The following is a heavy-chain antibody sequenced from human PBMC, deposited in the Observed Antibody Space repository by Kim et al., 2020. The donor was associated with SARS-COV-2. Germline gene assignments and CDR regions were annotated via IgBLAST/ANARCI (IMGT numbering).Heavy chain of an antibody. V-gene: IGHV4-59*01. Sequence: SETLSLTCTVSGGSISSYYWSWIRQPPGKGLEWIGYIYYSGSTNYNPSLKSRVTISVDTSKNQFSLKLSSVTAADTAVYYCARAPSGAGPGYFDLWGRGTLVTVSS. CDR3: ARAPSGAGPGYFDL. CDR2: IYYSGST. J-gene: IGHJ2*01. CDR1: GGSISSYY. D-gene: IGHD6-19*01.